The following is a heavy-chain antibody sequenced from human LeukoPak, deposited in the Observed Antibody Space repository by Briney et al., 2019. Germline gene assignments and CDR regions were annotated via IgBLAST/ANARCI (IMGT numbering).Heavy chain of an antibody. D-gene: IGHD3-22*01. Sequence: GGALRLSCVASRFTFSSYSMNWVCQAPGKGGEWLSDVSSSGITTYYADSVRGRFTISRDNAKNSLYLQMNSWRAEDTAVSCCARDLTYYDGSSAPYRGQGTLVTVSS. CDR1: RFTFSSYS. CDR2: VSSSGITT. J-gene: IGHJ4*02. V-gene: IGHV3-48*01. CDR3: ARDLTYYDGSSAPY.